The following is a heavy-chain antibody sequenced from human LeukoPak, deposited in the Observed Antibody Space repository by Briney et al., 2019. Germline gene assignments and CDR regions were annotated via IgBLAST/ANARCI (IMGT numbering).Heavy chain of an antibody. V-gene: IGHV1-24*01. D-gene: IGHD3-10*01. Sequence: ASVKVSCKVSGYTLTELSMHWVRQAPGKGLEWMGGFDPEDGETIYAQKFQGRVTMTEDTSTGTAYMELSSLRSEDTAVYYCATLNYGSGSLDFDYWGQGTLVTVSS. CDR2: FDPEDGET. J-gene: IGHJ4*02. CDR1: GYTLTELS. CDR3: ATLNYGSGSLDFDY.